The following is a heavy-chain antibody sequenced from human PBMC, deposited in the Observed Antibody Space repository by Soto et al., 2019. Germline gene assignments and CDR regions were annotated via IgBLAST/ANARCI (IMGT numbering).Heavy chain of an antibody. D-gene: IGHD1-26*01. J-gene: IGHJ6*02. CDR1: GYSFTSYW. Sequence: GESLKISCKGSGYSFTSYWIGWVRQMPGKGLEWMGIVYPGDSDTRYSPSFQGQVTISADKSISTAYLQWSSLKASDTAMYYCARHGGVGATWYYYGMDVWGQGTTVTVSS. V-gene: IGHV5-51*01. CDR3: ARHGGVGATWYYYGMDV. CDR2: VYPGDSDT.